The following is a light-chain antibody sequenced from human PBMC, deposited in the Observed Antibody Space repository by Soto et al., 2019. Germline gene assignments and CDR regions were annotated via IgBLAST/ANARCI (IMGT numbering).Light chain of an antibody. CDR3: TSYTSSSTLEV. CDR2: EVS. V-gene: IGLV2-14*01. CDR1: SSDVGGYNY. Sequence: QSALTQPASVSGSPGQSITISCTGTSSDVGGYNYVSCYQEHPGKAPKLMIYEVSNRPSGVSNRFSGSKSGNPAPLTIYGLQAEDETDYSCTSYTSSSTLEVFGTGTKATVL. J-gene: IGLJ1*01.